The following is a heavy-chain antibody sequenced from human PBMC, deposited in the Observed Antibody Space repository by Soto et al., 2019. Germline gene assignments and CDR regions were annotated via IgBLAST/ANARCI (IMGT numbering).Heavy chain of an antibody. CDR2: IGTAGDP. V-gene: IGHV3-13*05. J-gene: IGHJ3*02. Sequence: GGSLRLSCAASGFTFSSYDMHWVRQATGKGLEWVSAIGTAGDPYYPGSVKGRFTISRENAKNSLYLQMNSLRAGDTAVYYCARGGRGYCSSTSCYDAFDIWGQGTMVTVSS. CDR3: ARGGRGYCSSTSCYDAFDI. CDR1: GFTFSSYD. D-gene: IGHD2-2*01.